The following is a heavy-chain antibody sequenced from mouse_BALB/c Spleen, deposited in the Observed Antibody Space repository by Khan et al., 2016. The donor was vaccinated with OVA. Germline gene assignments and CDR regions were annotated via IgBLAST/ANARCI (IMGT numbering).Heavy chain of an antibody. J-gene: IGHJ3*01. CDR1: GYSITSDYA. D-gene: IGHD3-1*01. V-gene: IGHV3-2*02. CDR3: ARLGPGFAY. CDR2: IGYSGST. Sequence: QLEESGPGLVKPSQSLSLTCTVTGYSITSDYAWNWIRQFPGNKLEWMGYIGYSGSTSYNPSLKSRISITRDTSKNQFFLQLNSVTTEDTATXSCARLGPGFAYWGQGTMVTVSA.